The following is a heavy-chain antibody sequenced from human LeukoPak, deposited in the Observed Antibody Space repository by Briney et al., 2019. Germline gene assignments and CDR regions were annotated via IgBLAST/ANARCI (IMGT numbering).Heavy chain of an antibody. CDR3: ANLIPPPRPNAFDI. CDR2: IIPIFGTA. J-gene: IGHJ3*02. V-gene: IGHV1-69*05. Sequence: SVKVSCKASGYTFTGYYMHWVRQAPGQGLEWMGGIIPIFGTANYAQKFQGRATITTDESTSTAYMELSSLRSEDTAVYYCANLIPPPRPNAFDIWGQGTMVTVSS. CDR1: GYTFTGYY. D-gene: IGHD6-6*01.